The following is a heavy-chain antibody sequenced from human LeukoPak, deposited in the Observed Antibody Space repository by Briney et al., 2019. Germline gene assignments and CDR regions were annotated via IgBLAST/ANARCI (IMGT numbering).Heavy chain of an antibody. CDR1: GFTFNTYA. CDR3: AKEQMMYSSSPFDY. CDR2: ISTGGVNT. Sequence: GGSLRLSCAASGFTFNTYAMSWVRQASGKGLEWVSAISTGGVNTYYTDSVKGRFTISRDNSKNTLYLQMNSLRAEDTAVYFCAKEQMMYSSSPFDYWGQGTLVTVPS. V-gene: IGHV3-23*01. D-gene: IGHD6-19*01. J-gene: IGHJ4*02.